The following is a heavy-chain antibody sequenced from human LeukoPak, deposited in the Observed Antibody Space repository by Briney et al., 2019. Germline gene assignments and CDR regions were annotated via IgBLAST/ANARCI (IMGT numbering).Heavy chain of an antibody. CDR3: AKDWSIAVAGTLDY. V-gene: IGHV3-30*18. Sequence: GGSLRLSCAASGFTFSSYGMHWVRQAPGKGLEWVAVISYDGSNKYYADSVKGRFTISRDNSKNTLYLQMNSLRAEDTAVYYCAKDWSIAVAGTLDYWGQGTLVTVSS. D-gene: IGHD6-19*01. J-gene: IGHJ4*02. CDR2: ISYDGSNK. CDR1: GFTFSSYG.